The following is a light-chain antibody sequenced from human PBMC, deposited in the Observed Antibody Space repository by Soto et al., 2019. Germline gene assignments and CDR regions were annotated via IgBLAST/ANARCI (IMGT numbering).Light chain of an antibody. Sequence: DIQMTQSPSSLSASVGDRVTITCRASQTISTYLNWYQQKPGKAPRLLIYDASSLLSGVPSRFNGSGSWTDFTLTIASLQPEDFSTYYCQQCDSTPYTFGQGTKVEI. CDR1: QTISTY. CDR2: DAS. CDR3: QQCDSTPYT. V-gene: IGKV1-39*01. J-gene: IGKJ2*01.